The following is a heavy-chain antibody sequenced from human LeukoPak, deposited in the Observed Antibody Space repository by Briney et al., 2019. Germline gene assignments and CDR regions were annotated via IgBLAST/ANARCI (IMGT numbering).Heavy chain of an antibody. V-gene: IGHV1-18*01. Sequence: GASVKVSCKASGYTFTSYGISWVRQAPGQGLEWMGWISAYNGNTNYAQKLQGRVTMTTDTSTSIAYMELRSLRSDDTAVYYCARAKSGYSYGRGKEGRYYYYYMDVWGKGTTVTVSS. D-gene: IGHD5-18*01. CDR1: GYTFTSYG. CDR3: ARAKSGYSYGRGKEGRYYYYYMDV. CDR2: ISAYNGNT. J-gene: IGHJ6*03.